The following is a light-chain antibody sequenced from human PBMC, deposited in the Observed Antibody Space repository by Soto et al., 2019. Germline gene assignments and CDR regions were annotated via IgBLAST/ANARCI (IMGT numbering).Light chain of an antibody. CDR1: RGVSSS. J-gene: IGKJ2*01. Sequence: EIVMTQSPATLSVSPGERATLSCRASRGVSSSLAWYQQKPGQAPRLLIYGASTRATGIPARFSGSGSGTEFTLTISGLQSEDFAVYYCQQYTNWPPTYTFGPGTKLEIK. CDR3: QQYTNWPPTYT. V-gene: IGKV3-15*01. CDR2: GAS.